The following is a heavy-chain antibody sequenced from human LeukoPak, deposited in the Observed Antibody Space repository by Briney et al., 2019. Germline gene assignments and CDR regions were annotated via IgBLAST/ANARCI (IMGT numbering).Heavy chain of an antibody. V-gene: IGHV3-11*01. Sequence: GGSLRLSCAASGFTFSDYYVNWIRQAPGRGLEWLSYISSTGSAMYYADSVKGRFTISRDNAKNSLYLQMNSLRAEDTAVYYCASDSSGYFGPWGQGTLVTVSS. CDR2: ISSTGSAM. CDR1: GFTFSDYY. J-gene: IGHJ5*02. D-gene: IGHD3-22*01. CDR3: ASDSSGYFGP.